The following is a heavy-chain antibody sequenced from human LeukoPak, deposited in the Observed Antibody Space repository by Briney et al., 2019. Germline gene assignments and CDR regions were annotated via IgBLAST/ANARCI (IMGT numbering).Heavy chain of an antibody. D-gene: IGHD4-23*01. CDR2: IRPMNSDV. J-gene: IGHJ4*02. Sequence: GESLKISCKASGYNFNTYLVAWVRQLPGKRLEWMGIIRPMNSDVRYSPSFQGQVTISADRSINTAYLQWSSLTASDTAMYYCASRPFETTVVPWDFYWGQGTQVTVSS. CDR3: ASRPFETTVVPWDFY. V-gene: IGHV5-51*01. CDR1: GYNFNTYL.